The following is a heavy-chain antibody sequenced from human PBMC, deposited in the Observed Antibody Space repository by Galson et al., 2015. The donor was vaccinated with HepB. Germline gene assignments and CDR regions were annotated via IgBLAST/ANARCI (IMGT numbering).Heavy chain of an antibody. CDR1: GFTFSSHA. D-gene: IGHD4-17*01. J-gene: IGHJ6*03. CDR3: AKDGATYGVSYYYFDYMDV. V-gene: IGHV3-30*18. CDR2: ISYDGRNK. Sequence: LRLSCAASGFTFSSHAMHWVRQAPGRGLEWVAVISYDGRNKYYVDSVKGRFTISRDNLENTVNLQMNSLRAEDTAVYYCAKDGATYGVSYYYFDYMDVWGKGTTVTVSS.